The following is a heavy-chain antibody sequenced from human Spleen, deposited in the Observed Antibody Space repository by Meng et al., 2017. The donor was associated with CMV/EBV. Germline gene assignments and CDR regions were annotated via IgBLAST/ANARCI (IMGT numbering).Heavy chain of an antibody. Sequence: HLQLPESGPELRKSSQTLSRSCTVSGGYIISSSYYGCWIRQPPGKGREWIVSMYYSGSTYYNPAHQSRVTMFVDTSKNQFSLMLTSVTATDTAVYYCARRRGGSGRDCWGQGTLVTASS. CDR3: ARRRGGSGRDC. CDR1: GGYIISSSYY. V-gene: IGHV4-39*01. D-gene: IGHD3-10*01. CDR2: MYYSGST. J-gene: IGHJ4*02.